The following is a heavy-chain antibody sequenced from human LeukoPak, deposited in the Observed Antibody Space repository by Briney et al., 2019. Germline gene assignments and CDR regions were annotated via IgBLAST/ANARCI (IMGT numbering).Heavy chain of an antibody. J-gene: IGHJ5*02. V-gene: IGHV1-24*01. CDR3: ATGPYDFWSAYQNWIDP. CDR2: FDPEDGET. CDR1: GYTLTELS. D-gene: IGHD3-3*01. Sequence: GASVKVSCKVSGYTLTELSMHWVRQAPGKGLEWMGGFDPEDGETIYAQKFQGRVTMTEDTSTDTAYMELSSLRSEDTAVYYCATGPYDFWSAYQNWIDPWGQGTLVTVSS.